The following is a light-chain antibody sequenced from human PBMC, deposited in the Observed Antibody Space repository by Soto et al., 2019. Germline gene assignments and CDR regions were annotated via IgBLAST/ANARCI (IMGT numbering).Light chain of an antibody. Sequence: EIVLTQSPATLSLSPGERATLSCRASQSVSSYLAWYQQRPGQAPRLLIYDASSRAPGIPARFSGSGSGTDFTLTIISLEPEDFAVYYCQQRSNWPAVTFGPGTQVDIK. CDR2: DAS. CDR3: QQRSNWPAVT. J-gene: IGKJ3*01. V-gene: IGKV3-11*01. CDR1: QSVSSY.